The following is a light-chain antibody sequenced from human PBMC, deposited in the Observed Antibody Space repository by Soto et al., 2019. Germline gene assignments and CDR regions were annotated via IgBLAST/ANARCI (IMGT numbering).Light chain of an antibody. CDR2: AAS. Sequence: DIQMTQSPSSLSASVGDRVTITCRASQSITNYLNWYQQNPGKAPKLLSYAASSLQSGVPSRFSGTESGTDFTLSISSLQPEDFATYYCQQSYSTPWTYGQGTKVEIK. CDR1: QSITNY. V-gene: IGKV1-39*01. J-gene: IGKJ1*01. CDR3: QQSYSTPWT.